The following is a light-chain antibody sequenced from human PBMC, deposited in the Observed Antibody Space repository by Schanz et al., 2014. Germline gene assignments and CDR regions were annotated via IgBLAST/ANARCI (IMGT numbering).Light chain of an antibody. CDR3: QQLYNYPRT. Sequence: DIQMTQSPSSVTASVGDRVTITCRASQDIAIWLAWYQQSPGKAPKLLISAASGLQSGVPSRFVGSGSGTDFTLTITSLQPEDFATYYCQQLYNYPRTFGQGTKVEVK. CDR2: AAS. J-gene: IGKJ1*01. CDR1: QDIAIW. V-gene: IGKV1-12*01.